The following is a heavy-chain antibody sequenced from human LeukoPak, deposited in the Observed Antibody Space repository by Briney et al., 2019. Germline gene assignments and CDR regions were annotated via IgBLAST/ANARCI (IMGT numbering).Heavy chain of an antibody. D-gene: IGHD3-16*01. CDR1: GFTSSGDW. CDR2: SKNDGSST. Sequence: GGSLRLSCAVPGFTSSGDWMHWVRHAPGKGLVWVSRSKNDGSSTSYADSVKGRFTISRDNAKNTLYLQMNSLRAEDTAVYYCARELPRIGGQTDASDIWGQGTMVTVS. V-gene: IGHV3-74*01. J-gene: IGHJ3*02. CDR3: ARELPRIGGQTDASDI.